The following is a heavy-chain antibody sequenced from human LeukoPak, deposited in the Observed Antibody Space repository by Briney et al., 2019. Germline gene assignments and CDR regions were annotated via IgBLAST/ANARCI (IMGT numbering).Heavy chain of an antibody. CDR1: GYTFTGYY. J-gene: IGHJ4*02. CDR3: ARDETSSTSCFDY. D-gene: IGHD2-2*01. CDR2: IKPNSGGT. V-gene: IGHV1-2*02. Sequence: VASVKVSCTASGYTFTGYYMHWVRQAPGQGLEWMGWIKPNSGGTNYAQKFQGRVTMTRDTSISTAYMELSRLRSDDTAVYYCARDETSSTSCFDYWGQGTLVTVSS.